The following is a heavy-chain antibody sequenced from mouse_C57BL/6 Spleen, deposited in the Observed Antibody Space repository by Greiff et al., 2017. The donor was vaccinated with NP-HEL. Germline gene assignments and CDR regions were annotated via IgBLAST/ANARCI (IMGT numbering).Heavy chain of an antibody. CDR3: ARPGILRAFDY. Sequence: QVQLQQPGAELVMPGASVKLSCKASGYTFTSYWMHWVKQRPGQGLEWIGNINPSNGGTNYNEKFKSKATLTVDKSSSTAYMQLSSLTSEDSAVYYCARPGILRAFDYWGQGTTLTVSS. J-gene: IGHJ2*01. V-gene: IGHV1-53*01. CDR2: INPSNGGT. D-gene: IGHD1-1*01. CDR1: GYTFTSYW.